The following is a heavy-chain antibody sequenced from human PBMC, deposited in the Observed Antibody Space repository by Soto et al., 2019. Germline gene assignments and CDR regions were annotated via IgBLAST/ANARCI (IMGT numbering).Heavy chain of an antibody. CDR1: GYTFDNYG. CDR3: ASSSSGSPDF. J-gene: IGHJ4*02. V-gene: IGHV1-18*01. Sequence: QVPLVQSGAEVKKPGASVKVSCKASGYTFDNYGISWVRQAPGQGLEWMGWISAYNGDTNYAQNFQGRVTMIRDTSTSTAYMEVRSLRSDDTAVYYCASSSSGSPDFWGPGTLVTVSS. CDR2: ISAYNGDT. D-gene: IGHD6-6*01.